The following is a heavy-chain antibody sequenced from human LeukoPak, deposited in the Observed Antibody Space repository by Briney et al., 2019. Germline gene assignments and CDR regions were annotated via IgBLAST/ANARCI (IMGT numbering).Heavy chain of an antibody. CDR3: AKDSDYYDSSGPHDAFDI. J-gene: IGHJ3*02. V-gene: IGHV3-23*01. CDR2: ISGSGGST. Sequence: GGFLRLSCAASGFTFSSYAMSWVRQAPGKGLEWVSAISGSGGSTYYADSVKGRFTISRDNSKNTLYLQMNSLRAEDTAVYYCAKDSDYYDSSGPHDAFDIWGQGTMVTVSS. D-gene: IGHD3-22*01. CDR1: GFTFSSYA.